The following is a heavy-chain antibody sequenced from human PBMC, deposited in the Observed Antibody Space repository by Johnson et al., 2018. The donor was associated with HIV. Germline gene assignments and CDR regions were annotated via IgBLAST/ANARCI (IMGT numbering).Heavy chain of an antibody. CDR3: VRGRISMTVVDLRGGAFDI. CDR2: ISGRGGST. D-gene: IGHD3-22*01. V-gene: IGHV3-23*04. CDR1: GFTFSSYA. J-gene: IGHJ3*02. Sequence: VQLVESGGGLIQPGGSLRLSCEASGFTFSSYAMNWVRQAPGKGLEWVSAISGRGGSTYYADSVKGRFTISRDNSKNTLYLQMNSRRAEDTAIYYCVRGRISMTVVDLRGGAFDIWGQGTTVTVSS.